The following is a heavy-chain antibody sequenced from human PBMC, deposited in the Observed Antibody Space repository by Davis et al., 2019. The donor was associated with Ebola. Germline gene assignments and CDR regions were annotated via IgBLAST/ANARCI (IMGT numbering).Heavy chain of an antibody. J-gene: IGHJ5*02. CDR1: GGSISSSSYY. Sequence: PSETLSLTCTVSGGSISSSSYYWGWIRQPPGKGLEWIGSIYYSGSIDYNPSLKSRVTISVDTSKNLFFMLLTSVTTADTAVYYCARMDSRNSRFDPWGQGTLVTVSS. V-gene: IGHV4-39*07. D-gene: IGHD1-7*01. CDR3: ARMDSRNSRFDP. CDR2: IYYSGSI.